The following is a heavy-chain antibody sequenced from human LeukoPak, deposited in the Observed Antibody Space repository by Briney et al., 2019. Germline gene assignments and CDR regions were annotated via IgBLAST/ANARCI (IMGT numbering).Heavy chain of an antibody. Sequence: GGSLRLSCAASGFTVSSNYMSWVRQAPGKGLEWVSVIYRGGSTYYADSVKGRFTISRDNSKNTLYLQMNSLRAEDTAAYYCAKDGNWARFENWGQGTLVTVSS. CDR1: GFTVSSNY. CDR2: IYRGGST. J-gene: IGHJ4*02. CDR3: AKDGNWARFEN. D-gene: IGHD7-27*01. V-gene: IGHV3-53*01.